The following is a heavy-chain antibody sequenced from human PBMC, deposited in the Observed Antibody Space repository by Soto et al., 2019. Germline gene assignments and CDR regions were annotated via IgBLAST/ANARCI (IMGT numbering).Heavy chain of an antibody. CDR1: GFTVSSNY. CDR3: ARDQGYSHY. Sequence: EVQLVESGGGLVQPGGSLRLSCAASGFTVSSNYMSWVRQAPGKGLEWVSVIYSGGSTYYADSVEGRFAISRDNSKNTLDLQLNSLRAEDTAVYYCARDQGYSHYWGQGTLVTVSS. D-gene: IGHD5-18*01. CDR2: IYSGGST. V-gene: IGHV3-66*01. J-gene: IGHJ4*02.